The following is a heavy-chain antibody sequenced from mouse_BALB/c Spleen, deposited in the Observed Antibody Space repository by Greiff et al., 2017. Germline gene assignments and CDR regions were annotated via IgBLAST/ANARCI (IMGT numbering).Heavy chain of an antibody. Sequence: EVMLVESGGGLVQPGGSRKLSCAASGFTFSSFGMHWVRQAPEKGLEWVAYISSGSSTIYYADTVKGRFTISRDNPKNTLFLQMTSLRSEDTAMYYCARSFYDYDLYAMDYWGQGTSVTVSS. CDR1: GFTFSSFG. CDR2: ISSGSSTI. CDR3: ARSFYDYDLYAMDY. V-gene: IGHV5-17*02. J-gene: IGHJ4*01. D-gene: IGHD2-4*01.